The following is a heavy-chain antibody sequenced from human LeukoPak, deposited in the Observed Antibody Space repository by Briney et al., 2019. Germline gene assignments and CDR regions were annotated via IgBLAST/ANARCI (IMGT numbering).Heavy chain of an antibody. CDR3: AKDLRLLNYYFDY. Sequence: QAGGSLRLSCAASGFTFSSYAMSWVRQAPGKGLEWVSAISGSGGSTYYADSVKGRFTISRGNSKNTLYLQMNSLRAEDTAVYYCAKDLRLLNYYFDYWGQGTLVTVSS. V-gene: IGHV3-23*01. D-gene: IGHD5-18*01. CDR1: GFTFSSYA. CDR2: ISGSGGST. J-gene: IGHJ4*02.